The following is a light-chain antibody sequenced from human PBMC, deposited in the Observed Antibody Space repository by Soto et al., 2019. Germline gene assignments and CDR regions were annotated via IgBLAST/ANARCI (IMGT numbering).Light chain of an antibody. J-gene: IGKJ5*01. CDR3: QQYNNWPPVT. Sequence: EIVMTQSPATLSVSPGERATLSCRASQSVSSNLASYQQKPGQAPTLLIYGASTRATAIPARFSGSGSGTEFTLTISSLQSEDFAVYYCQQYNNWPPVTFGQGTRLEIK. CDR2: GAS. V-gene: IGKV3-15*01. CDR1: QSVSSN.